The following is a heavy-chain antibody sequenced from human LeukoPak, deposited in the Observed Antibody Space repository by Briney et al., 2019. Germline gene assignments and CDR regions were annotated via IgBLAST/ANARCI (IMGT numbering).Heavy chain of an antibody. CDR1: GFTFSSYG. V-gene: IGHV3-33*01. Sequence: GRSLRLSCAASGFTFSSYGMHWVRQAPGKGLEWVAVIWYDGSNKYYADSVKGRFTLSRDNSKNTLYLQMNSLRAEDTAVYYCARGFDYGDLNYAFDIWGQGTMVTVSS. CDR3: ARGFDYGDLNYAFDI. D-gene: IGHD4-17*01. CDR2: IWYDGSNK. J-gene: IGHJ3*02.